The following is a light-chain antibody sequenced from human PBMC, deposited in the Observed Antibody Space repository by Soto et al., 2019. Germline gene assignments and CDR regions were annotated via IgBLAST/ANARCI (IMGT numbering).Light chain of an antibody. CDR3: QQRSDWPLT. CDR1: QSVSSY. Sequence: EIVFTQSSGPLSLSPGERATLSFRASQSVSSYLAWYQQKPGQAPRLLIYDASNRATGIPARFSGSGSGTDFTLTISSLEPEDFAVYYCQQRSDWPLTFGGGTKVDIK. J-gene: IGKJ4*01. V-gene: IGKV3-11*01. CDR2: DAS.